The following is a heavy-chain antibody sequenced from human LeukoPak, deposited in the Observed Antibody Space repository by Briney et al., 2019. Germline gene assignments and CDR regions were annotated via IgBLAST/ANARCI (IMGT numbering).Heavy chain of an antibody. CDR1: GYTFSNFY. D-gene: IGHD3-22*01. J-gene: IGHJ4*02. V-gene: IGHV1-46*01. Sequence: ASVKVSCKASGYTFSNFYMNWVRHASGQGLEWMGILNPSGGSTRYTQKFQGRVTMTRDTSTSTVYMELSSLRSEDTAVYYCARGSSSGAYYFDYWGQGALVTVSS. CDR3: ARGSSSGAYYFDY. CDR2: LNPSGGST.